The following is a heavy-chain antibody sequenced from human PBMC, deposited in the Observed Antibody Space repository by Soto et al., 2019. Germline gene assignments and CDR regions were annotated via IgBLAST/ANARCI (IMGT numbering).Heavy chain of an antibody. CDR1: GFRFSAYG. CDR3: AIYYSGVIEYGQP. D-gene: IGHD6-25*01. CDR2: IGDGGHT. J-gene: IGHJ1*01. Sequence: EVQLLESGGGLVPPGGSLRLSCAASGFRFSAYGMRWVRQAPGKGLEWVSGIGDGGHTYEPGSVRGRVTITSENPQNIGSLHINGLRVVDTAVYYCAIYYSGVIEYGQPWGPGALVTVSS. V-gene: IGHV3-23*01.